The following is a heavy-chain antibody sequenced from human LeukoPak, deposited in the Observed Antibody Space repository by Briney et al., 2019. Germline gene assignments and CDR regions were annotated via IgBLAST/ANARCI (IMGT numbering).Heavy chain of an antibody. CDR1: GFTVSSNY. V-gene: IGHV3-53*01. D-gene: IGHD6-6*01. J-gene: IGHJ6*03. CDR2: IYRGGST. Sequence: GGSLRLSCAASGFTVSSNYMSWVRQAPGKGLEWVSVIYRGGSTYYADSVKGRFTISNDNSKNTLYLQMNSLRAEDTAVYYCARDISSSTSEGYYYYMDVWGKGTTVTVSS. CDR3: ARDISSSTSEGYYYYMDV.